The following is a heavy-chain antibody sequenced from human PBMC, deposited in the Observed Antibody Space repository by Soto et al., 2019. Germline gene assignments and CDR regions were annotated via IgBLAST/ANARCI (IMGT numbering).Heavy chain of an antibody. Sequence: QMQLVQSGPEVKKPGTSVKVSCKASGFTFTSSAVQWLRQARGQRLEWIGWIVVGSGNTNYAQKFQERVTITRDMSTSTAYMELSSLRSEDTAVYYCAAGTTVVTPLSWGQGTLVTVSS. CDR2: IVVGSGNT. V-gene: IGHV1-58*01. D-gene: IGHD4-17*01. CDR3: AAGTTVVTPLS. J-gene: IGHJ4*02. CDR1: GFTFTSSA.